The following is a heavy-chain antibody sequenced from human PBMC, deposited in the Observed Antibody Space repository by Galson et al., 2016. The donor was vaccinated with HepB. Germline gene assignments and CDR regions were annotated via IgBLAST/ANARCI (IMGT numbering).Heavy chain of an antibody. Sequence: SVKVSCKASGYTFTSYGIGWVRQAPGQGLEWMGWINTYNGDTNSAQKLQGRVTMTTDTSTTTTYMELRSLRSDDTAVYYCARGALRGNWIDPWGQGTLVTVSS. CDR2: INTYNGDT. J-gene: IGHJ5*02. V-gene: IGHV1-18*04. CDR1: GYTFTSYG. CDR3: ARGALRGNWIDP. D-gene: IGHD3-16*01.